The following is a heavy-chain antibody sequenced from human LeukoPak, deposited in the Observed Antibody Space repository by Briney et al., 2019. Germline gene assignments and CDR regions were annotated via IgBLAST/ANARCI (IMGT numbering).Heavy chain of an antibody. CDR2: INPNSGGT. CDR3: ARDYYDSSGYYPYDAFDI. V-gene: IGHV1-2*02. D-gene: IGHD3-22*01. J-gene: IGHJ3*02. CDR1: GYTFTGYY. Sequence: ASVKVSCKASGYTFTGYYMHWVRQAPGQGLEWMGWINPNSGGTNCAQKFQGRVTMTRDTSISTAYMELSRLRSDDTAVYYCARDYYDSSGYYPYDAFDIWGQGTMVTVSS.